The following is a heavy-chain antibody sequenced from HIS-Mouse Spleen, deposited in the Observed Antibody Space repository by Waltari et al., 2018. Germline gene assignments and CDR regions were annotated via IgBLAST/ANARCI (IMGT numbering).Heavy chain of an antibody. CDR1: GGTFSSYA. D-gene: IGHD1-26*01. CDR2: IIPIFGTA. J-gene: IGHJ4*02. CDR3: ARDPRLEDGIYFDY. Sequence: QVQLVQSGAEVKKPGSSVKVSCKASGGTFSSYANSGVRQAPGQGLEWMGGIIPIFGTANYAQKFQGRVTITADESTSTAYMELSSLRSEDTAVYYCARDPRLEDGIYFDYWGQGTLVTVSS. V-gene: IGHV1-69*01.